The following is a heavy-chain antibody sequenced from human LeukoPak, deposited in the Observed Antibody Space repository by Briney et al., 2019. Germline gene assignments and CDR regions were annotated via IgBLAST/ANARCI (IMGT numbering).Heavy chain of an antibody. CDR1: GGSISSGDYY. CDR3: ARGGYKGHWYFDL. Sequence: SETLSLTCTVSGGSISSGDYYWSWIRQPPGKGLEWIGYIYYSGSTYYNPSLKSRVTISVDTSKNQFSLKLSSVTAADTAVYYCARGGYKGHWYFDLWGRGTLVTVSS. J-gene: IGHJ2*01. CDR2: IYYSGST. D-gene: IGHD5-24*01. V-gene: IGHV4-30-4*01.